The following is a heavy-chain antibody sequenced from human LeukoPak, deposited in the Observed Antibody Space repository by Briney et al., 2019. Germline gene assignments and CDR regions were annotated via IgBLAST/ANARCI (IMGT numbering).Heavy chain of an antibody. V-gene: IGHV1-69*04. CDR3: ARSVAVAGTHDY. Sequence: SVKVSCKASGYTFTSYGISWVRQTPGQGLEWMGRIIPILGIANYAQKFQGRVTITADKSTSTGYMELSSLRSEDTAVYYCARSVAVAGTHDYWGQGTLVTVSS. CDR2: IIPILGIA. D-gene: IGHD6-19*01. CDR1: GYTFTSYG. J-gene: IGHJ4*02.